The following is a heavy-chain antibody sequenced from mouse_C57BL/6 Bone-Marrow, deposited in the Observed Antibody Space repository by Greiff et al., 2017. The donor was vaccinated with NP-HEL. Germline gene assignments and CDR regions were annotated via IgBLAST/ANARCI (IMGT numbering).Heavy chain of an antibody. CDR2: IDPSDSYT. D-gene: IGHD2-3*01. CDR1: GYTFTSYW. CDR3: AFYDGYSLDY. V-gene: IGHV1-50*01. Sequence: QVQLQQSGAELVKPGASVKLSCKASGYTFTSYWMQWVKQRPGQGLEWIGEIDPSDSYTNYNQKFKGKATLTVDTSSSTAYMQLSSLTSEDSAVYYCAFYDGYSLDYWGQGTSVTVSS. J-gene: IGHJ4*01.